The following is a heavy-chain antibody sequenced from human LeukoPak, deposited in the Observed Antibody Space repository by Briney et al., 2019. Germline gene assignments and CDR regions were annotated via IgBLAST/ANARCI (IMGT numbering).Heavy chain of an antibody. Sequence: ASVKVSCTASGYTFTIYGINWVRQAPGQGLEWMGWISAYNGDTNFAQNFQGRVTMTTDTSTSTAYMELRSLRSDDTAVYYCARDYYDNSGYYSHSGGYWGQGTLVTVSP. D-gene: IGHD3-22*01. CDR1: GYTFTIYG. CDR2: ISAYNGDT. V-gene: IGHV1-18*01. J-gene: IGHJ4*02. CDR3: ARDYYDNSGYYSHSGGY.